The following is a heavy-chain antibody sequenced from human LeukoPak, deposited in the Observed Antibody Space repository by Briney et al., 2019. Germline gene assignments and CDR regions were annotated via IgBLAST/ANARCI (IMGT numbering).Heavy chain of an antibody. J-gene: IGHJ6*02. D-gene: IGHD3/OR15-3a*01. V-gene: IGHV4-30-4*01. Sequence: ASETLSLTCTVSGGSISSDDYYWSWIRQPPGKGLEWIGYIYYSGSTYYNPSLKSRITISLDTSKNQFALELSSVTAADTAVYYCVRSGTGDYYFYGMNVWGQGTTVTVSS. CDR2: IYYSGST. CDR3: VRSGTGDYYFYGMNV. CDR1: GGSISSDDYY.